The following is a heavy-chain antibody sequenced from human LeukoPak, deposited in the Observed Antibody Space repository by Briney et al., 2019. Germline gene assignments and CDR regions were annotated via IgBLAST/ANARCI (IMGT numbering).Heavy chain of an antibody. CDR1: GFTVSSNY. CDR2: ITGSGDVT. CDR3: AKVYWNNYYYDY. J-gene: IGHJ4*02. Sequence: GGSLRLSCAASGFTVSSNYMSWVRQAPGKGLEWVSAITGSGDVTFYADSVKGRFTISRDSSKSTLYLQMNSLRADDTAVYYCAKVYWNNYYYDYWGQGTLVTVSS. V-gene: IGHV3-23*01. D-gene: IGHD1/OR15-1a*01.